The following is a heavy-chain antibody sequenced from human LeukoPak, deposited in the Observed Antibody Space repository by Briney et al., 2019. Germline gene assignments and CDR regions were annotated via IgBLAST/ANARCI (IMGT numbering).Heavy chain of an antibody. Sequence: GGSLRLSCAASGFTFSSYSMHWVRQAPGKGPEFVSVIGGGGVTTFYADSVKDRFTISRDNSKNTLYPEMGSLRAEDMAVYYCAREGGGSGLWYYDLWGRGTLVTVSS. CDR2: IGGGGVTT. V-gene: IGHV3-64*02. D-gene: IGHD1-26*01. CDR3: AREGGGSGLWYYDL. CDR1: GFTFSSYS. J-gene: IGHJ2*01.